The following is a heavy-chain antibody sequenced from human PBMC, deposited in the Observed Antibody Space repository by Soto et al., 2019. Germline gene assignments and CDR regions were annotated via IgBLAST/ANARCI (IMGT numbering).Heavy chain of an antibody. CDR3: AKTFLARYCSSSICYDPADYFDY. CDR2: INNGGDNI. J-gene: IGHJ4*02. Sequence: PGGSLRLSCAASGFTFNNYAMSWVRQAPGKGLEWVSSINNGGDNIYYADSVKGRFTISRDNSKSTLYLQMNSLRAEDTAVYYCAKTFLARYCSSSICYDPADYFDYWRQGTLVTVSS. V-gene: IGHV3-23*01. D-gene: IGHD2-2*01. CDR1: GFTFNNYA.